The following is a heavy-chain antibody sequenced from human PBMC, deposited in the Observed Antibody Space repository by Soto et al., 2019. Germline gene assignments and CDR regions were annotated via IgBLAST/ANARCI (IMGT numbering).Heavy chain of an antibody. D-gene: IGHD3-22*01. CDR2: IKQDGSEK. V-gene: IGHV3-7*01. J-gene: IGHJ4*02. Sequence: GGSLRLSCAASGFTFSSYWMSWVRQAPGKGLEWVANIKQDGSEKYYVDSVKGRFTISRDNAKNSLYLQMNSLRAEDTAVYYCARDYYDSSGYYYRPVYYFDYWGQGTLVTVSS. CDR1: GFTFSSYW. CDR3: ARDYYDSSGYYYRPVYYFDY.